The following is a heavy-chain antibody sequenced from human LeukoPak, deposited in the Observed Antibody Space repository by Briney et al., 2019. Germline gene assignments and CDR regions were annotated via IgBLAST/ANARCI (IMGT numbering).Heavy chain of an antibody. J-gene: IGHJ4*02. Sequence: PGGSLRLSCAASGFTFSSYAMSWVRQAPGKGLEWVSAISGGGGSTYHADSAKGRFTISRDNSKNTLYLQMNSLRAEDTAVYYCAKRRIYSSGWYEFDYWGQGTLVTATS. V-gene: IGHV3-23*01. CDR2: ISGGGGST. D-gene: IGHD6-19*01. CDR1: GFTFSSYA. CDR3: AKRRIYSSGWYEFDY.